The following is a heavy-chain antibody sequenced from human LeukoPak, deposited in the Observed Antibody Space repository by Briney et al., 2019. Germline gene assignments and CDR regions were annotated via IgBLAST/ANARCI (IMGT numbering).Heavy chain of an antibody. CDR1: GFTFSSYA. J-gene: IGHJ4*02. CDR3: AKDKGFGVALD. V-gene: IGHV3-9*01. Sequence: PGGSLRLSCAASGFTFSSYAMSWVRQAPGKGLEWVSGISWNSGSIGYADSVKGRFTISRDNAKNSLYLQMNSLRAEDTALYYCAKDKGFGVALDWGQGTLVTVSS. D-gene: IGHD3-3*01. CDR2: ISWNSGSI.